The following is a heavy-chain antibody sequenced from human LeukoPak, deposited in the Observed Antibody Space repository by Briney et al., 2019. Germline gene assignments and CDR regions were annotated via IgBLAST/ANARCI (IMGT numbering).Heavy chain of an antibody. CDR2: ISSDNGNT. CDR3: ARDSYQLLSHDACDI. V-gene: IGHV1-18*01. J-gene: IGHJ3*02. Sequence: ASVKVSCKASGYTFTTYGISWVRQAPGQGLEWMGWISSDNGNTNYVQKLQGRVTMTTDTSTNTAYMELRSLKSDDTAVYYCARDSYQLLSHDACDIWGQGTVVTVSS. D-gene: IGHD2-2*01. CDR1: GYTFTTYG.